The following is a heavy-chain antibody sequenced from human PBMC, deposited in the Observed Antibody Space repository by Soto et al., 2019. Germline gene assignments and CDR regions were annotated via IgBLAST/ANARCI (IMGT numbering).Heavy chain of an antibody. CDR1: GGTLSTYA. V-gene: IGHV1-69*06. Sequence: SVKVSCKASGGTLSTYAISWVRQAPGQGLEWMEGIIPIFGTANYAQMFQGRVTITADKSTSTAYMELSSLTSADTAVYYCAREPQDGSGSYFDSWGQGTLVTVSS. CDR3: AREPQDGSGSYFDS. CDR2: IIPIFGTA. D-gene: IGHD3-10*01. J-gene: IGHJ4*02.